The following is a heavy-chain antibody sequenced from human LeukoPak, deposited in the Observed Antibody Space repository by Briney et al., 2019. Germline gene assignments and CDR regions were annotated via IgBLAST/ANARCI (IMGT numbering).Heavy chain of an antibody. J-gene: IGHJ4*02. Sequence: SETLTLTCTVSGGYISSYYWSWIRQPPGKGLEWIGYIYTSGSTNYNPSLKSRVTISVDTSKNQFSLKLSSVTAADTAVYYCARHASRPYYFDYWGQGTLVTVSS. CDR2: IYTSGST. CDR3: ARHASRPYYFDY. CDR1: GGYISSYY. V-gene: IGHV4-4*09.